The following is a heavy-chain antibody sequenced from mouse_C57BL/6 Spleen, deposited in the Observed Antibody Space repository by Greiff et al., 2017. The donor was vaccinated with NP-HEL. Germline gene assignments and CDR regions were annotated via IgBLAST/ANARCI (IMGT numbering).Heavy chain of an antibody. J-gene: IGHJ2*01. CDR2: IDPENGDT. CDR1: GFNIKDDY. Sequence: EVKVVESGAELVRPGASVKLSCTASGFNIKDDYMHWVKQRPEQGLEWIGWIDPENGDTEYASKFQGKATITADTSSNTAYLQLSSLTSEDTAVYYCTTGYYGSSYTFDYWGQGTTLTVSS. D-gene: IGHD1-1*01. V-gene: IGHV14-4*01. CDR3: TTGYYGSSYTFDY.